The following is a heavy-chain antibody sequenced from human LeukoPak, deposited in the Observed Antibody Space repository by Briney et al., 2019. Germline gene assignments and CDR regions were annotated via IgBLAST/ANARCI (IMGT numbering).Heavy chain of an antibody. D-gene: IGHD3-10*01. Sequence: PSETLSLTCTVSGGSISSYYWSWIRQPPGKGLEWIGYIYYSGSTNYNPSLKSRVTISVDTSKNQFSLKLSSVTAADTAVYYCARQHYYGYSYFDYWGQGTLVTVSS. V-gene: IGHV4-59*08. J-gene: IGHJ4*02. CDR1: GGSISSYY. CDR2: IYYSGST. CDR3: ARQHYYGYSYFDY.